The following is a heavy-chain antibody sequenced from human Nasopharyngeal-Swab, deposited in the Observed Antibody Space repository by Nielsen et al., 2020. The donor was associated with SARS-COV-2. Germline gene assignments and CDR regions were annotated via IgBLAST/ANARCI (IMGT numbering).Heavy chain of an antibody. CDR1: GGTFSSYA. CDR2: IIPIFGTA. CDR3: ARYIVVVPAAIPGHYGMDV. J-gene: IGHJ6*02. Sequence: SVKVSCKASGGTFSSYAISWVRLAPGQGLEWMGGIIPIFGTANYAQKFQGRVTITADKSTSTAYMELSSLRSEDTAVYYCARYIVVVPAAIPGHYGMDVWGQGTTVTVSS. D-gene: IGHD2-2*01. V-gene: IGHV1-69*06.